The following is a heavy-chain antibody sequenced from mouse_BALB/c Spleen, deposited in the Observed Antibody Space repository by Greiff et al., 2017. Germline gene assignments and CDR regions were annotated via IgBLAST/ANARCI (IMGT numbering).Heavy chain of an antibody. CDR1: GFTFSDYY. CDR2: ISDGGSYT. CDR3: AREGPIYAMDY. D-gene: IGHD3-3*01. Sequence: EVQRVESGGGLVKPGGSLKLSCAASGFTFSDYYMYWVRQTPEKRLEWVATISDGGSYTYYPDSVKGRFTISRDNAKNNLYLQMSSLKSEDTAMYYCAREGPIYAMDYWGQGTSVTVSS. J-gene: IGHJ4*01. V-gene: IGHV5-4*02.